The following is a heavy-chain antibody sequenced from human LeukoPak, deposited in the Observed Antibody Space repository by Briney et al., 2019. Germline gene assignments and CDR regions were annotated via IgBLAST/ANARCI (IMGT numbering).Heavy chain of an antibody. CDR2: IIPNNGGT. J-gene: IGHJ4*02. D-gene: IGHD5-24*01. CDR1: GYTFTDYY. V-gene: IGHV1-2*02. CDR3: ARGLSIEGYNFNY. Sequence: ASVKVSCKASGYTFTDYYIHWLRQARGQGLEWMGWIIPNNGGTNYAPKFRGRVTMTRDTYISTAYMELSRLRSDGTAVYYCARGLSIEGYNFNYWGQGTLVTVSS.